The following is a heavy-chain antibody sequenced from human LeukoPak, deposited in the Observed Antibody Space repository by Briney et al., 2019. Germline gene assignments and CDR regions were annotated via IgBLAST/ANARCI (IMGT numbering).Heavy chain of an antibody. V-gene: IGHV3-74*01. J-gene: IGHJ4*02. Sequence: GGSLRLSCAASGFTFSSYWMHWVRQAPGKGLVWVSRINSDGSSTSYADSVKGRFTISRDNAKNTLYLQMNSLRAEDTAVYYCARARYFDWSFDYFDYWGQGTLVTVSS. CDR3: ARARYFDWSFDYFDY. D-gene: IGHD3-9*01. CDR2: INSDGSST. CDR1: GFTFSSYW.